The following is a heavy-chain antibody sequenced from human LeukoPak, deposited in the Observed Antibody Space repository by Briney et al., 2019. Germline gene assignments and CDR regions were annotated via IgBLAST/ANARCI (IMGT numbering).Heavy chain of an antibody. CDR1: GDSISNSAYY. Sequence: PSETLSLTCTVSGDSISNSAYYWVWIRQPPGKGLEWIGTITNTGNTYSNPSLKSRVTTSIDTSKTQISLKLTSVTAADTAVFYCARKTPGTSVDVWGQGTPVTVSS. D-gene: IGHD3-10*01. J-gene: IGHJ6*02. V-gene: IGHV4-39*01. CDR3: ARKTPGTSVDV. CDR2: ITNTGNT.